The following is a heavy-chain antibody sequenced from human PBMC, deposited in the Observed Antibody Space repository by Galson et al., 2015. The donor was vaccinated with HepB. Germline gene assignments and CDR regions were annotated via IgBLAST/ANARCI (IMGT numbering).Heavy chain of an antibody. D-gene: IGHD3-16*01. CDR3: AKDKDDVLGSYGYPDWVDP. CDR1: GFTFSSYS. CDR2: ISSGGGLT. V-gene: IGHV3-23*01. Sequence: SLRLSCAASGFTFSSYSMSWVRQAPGKGLQWVSDISSGGGLTYYADSVKGRFTISRDNSKNTLYLQMNSLRAEDTAVYYCAKDKDDVLGSYGYPDWVDPWGQGTLVTVSS. J-gene: IGHJ5*02.